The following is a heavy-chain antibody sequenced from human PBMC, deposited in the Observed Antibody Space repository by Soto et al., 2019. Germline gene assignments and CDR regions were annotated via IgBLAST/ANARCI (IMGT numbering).Heavy chain of an antibody. CDR1: GYTFTNYY. Sequence: QVQLMQSGAEVKKPGASVRVSCKASGYTFTNYYVHWVRQAPGQGLEWMGFINPNGGSTTYAQKFQGRFTVTTDTSTRTVYMQLSSLRSEDTAVFYCARSAPYDYRGQGTLVTVSS. CDR2: INPNGGST. J-gene: IGHJ4*02. V-gene: IGHV1-46*01. CDR3: ARSAPYDY.